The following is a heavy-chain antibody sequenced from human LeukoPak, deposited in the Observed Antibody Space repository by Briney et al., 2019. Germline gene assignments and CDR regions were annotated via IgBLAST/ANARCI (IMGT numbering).Heavy chain of an antibody. Sequence: PGGSLRLSCAASGFTVSSYAMSWVRQAPGKGLGWVSRISGGNDNTYYADSVKDRFTISRDNSKNTLSLQMNSLRAEDTAVYYCAKGRGTTVTSAANYWGEGTLVTVSS. CDR3: AKGRGTTVTSAANY. J-gene: IGHJ4*02. D-gene: IGHD4-17*01. CDR1: GFTVSSYA. CDR2: ISGGNDNT. V-gene: IGHV3-23*01.